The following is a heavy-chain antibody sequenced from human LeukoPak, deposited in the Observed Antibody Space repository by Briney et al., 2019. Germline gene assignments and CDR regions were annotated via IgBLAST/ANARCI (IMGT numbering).Heavy chain of an antibody. D-gene: IGHD1-26*01. V-gene: IGHV4-61*01. CDR3: ARRARGSYFDY. CDR2: IYYSGST. CDR1: GGSVSSGSYY. Sequence: SETLSITCTVSGGSVSSGSYYWSWIRQPPGKGLEWIGYIYYSGSTDYNPSLKSRVTISVDTSKNQFSLKLSSVTAADTAVYYCARRARGSYFDYWGQGTLVTVSS. J-gene: IGHJ4*02.